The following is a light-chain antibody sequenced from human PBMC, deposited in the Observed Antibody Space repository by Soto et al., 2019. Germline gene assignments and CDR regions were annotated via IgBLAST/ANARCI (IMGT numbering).Light chain of an antibody. CDR3: QQRHNWPIT. V-gene: IGKV3D-20*02. Sequence: EIVLTQSPGTLSLSPGERATLSCRASQSVGSSYLAWYQQKPGQAPRLLIYGASNRATGIPARFSGSGSGTDFTLTISGLEPADLGVYYCQQRHNWPITFGQGTRLEI. J-gene: IGKJ5*01. CDR2: GAS. CDR1: QSVGSSY.